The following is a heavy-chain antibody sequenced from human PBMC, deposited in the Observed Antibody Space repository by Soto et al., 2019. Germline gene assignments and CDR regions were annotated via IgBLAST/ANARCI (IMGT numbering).Heavy chain of an antibody. CDR3: ATLHTYYYDSSGYLGY. CDR2: FDPEDGET. CDR1: GYTLTELS. V-gene: IGHV1-24*01. Sequence: ASVKVSCKVSGYTLTELSMHWVRQAPGKGLEWMGGFDPEDGETIYAQKFQGRVTMTEDTSTDTAYMELSSLRSEDTAVYYCATLHTYYYDSSGYLGYCGQGTLVTVSS. D-gene: IGHD3-22*01. J-gene: IGHJ4*02.